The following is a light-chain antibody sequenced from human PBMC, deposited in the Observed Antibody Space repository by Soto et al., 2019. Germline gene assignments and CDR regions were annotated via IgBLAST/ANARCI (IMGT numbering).Light chain of an antibody. CDR2: RNS. CDR1: SSNIGAGYD. CDR3: QSYDSSLSAL. Sequence: QSVLTQPPSVSGAPGQRVTISCTGSSSNIGAGYDVHWYQQLPGTAPKLLIYRNSNRPSGVPDRFSGSKSGTSASLAITGLQAEDEADYYCQSYDSSLSALFGGGTKVTVL. J-gene: IGLJ2*01. V-gene: IGLV1-40*01.